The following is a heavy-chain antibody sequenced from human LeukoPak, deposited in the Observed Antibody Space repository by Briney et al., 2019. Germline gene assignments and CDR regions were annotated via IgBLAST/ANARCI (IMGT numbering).Heavy chain of an antibody. D-gene: IGHD4-17*01. Sequence: PSETLSLTCAVYGGSFSGYYWSWIRQPPGKGLEWIGEINHSGSTNYNPSLKSRVTISVDTSKNQVSLKLSSVTAADTAVYYCARSCPSINYGDYVTWNWFDPWGQGTLVTVSS. CDR1: GGSFSGYY. J-gene: IGHJ5*02. V-gene: IGHV4-34*01. CDR2: INHSGST. CDR3: ARSCPSINYGDYVTWNWFDP.